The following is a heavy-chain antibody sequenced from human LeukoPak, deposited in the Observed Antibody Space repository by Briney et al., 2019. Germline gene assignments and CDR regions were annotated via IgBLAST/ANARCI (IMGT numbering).Heavy chain of an antibody. Sequence: SETLSLTCAVYGGSFSGYYWSWIRQPPGKGLEWIGEINHSGSTNYNPSLKSRVTISVDTSKNQFSLKLSSVTAADTAVYYCARTPHYCRSTSCLGNWFDPWGQGTLVTVSS. J-gene: IGHJ5*02. V-gene: IGHV4-34*01. CDR1: GGSFSGYY. CDR2: INHSGST. D-gene: IGHD2-2*01. CDR3: ARTPHYCRSTSCLGNWFDP.